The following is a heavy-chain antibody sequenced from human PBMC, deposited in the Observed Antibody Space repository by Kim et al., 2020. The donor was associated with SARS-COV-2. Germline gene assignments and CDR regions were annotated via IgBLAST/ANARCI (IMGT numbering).Heavy chain of an antibody. CDR2: IWYDGSNK. J-gene: IGHJ2*01. CDR3: ARESGYSYGYPGDWYVDL. Sequence: GGSLRLSCAASGFTFSSYGMHWVRQAPGKGLEWVAVIWYDGSNKYYADSVKGRFTISRDNSKNTLYLQMNSLRAEDTAVYYCARESGYSYGYPGDWYVDLWGRGTLVTVSS. V-gene: IGHV3-33*01. D-gene: IGHD5-18*01. CDR1: GFTFSSYG.